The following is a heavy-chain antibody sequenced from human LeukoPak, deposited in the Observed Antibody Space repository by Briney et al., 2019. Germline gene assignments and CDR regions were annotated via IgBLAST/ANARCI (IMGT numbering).Heavy chain of an antibody. CDR3: ARLSGYYGSGIDD. CDR1: GGSISSYY. V-gene: IGHV4-59*01. J-gene: IGHJ4*02. D-gene: IGHD3-10*01. Sequence: SETLSLTCTVSGGSISSYYWSWIRQPPGKGLEWIGYIYYSGSTNYNPSLKSRVTISVDTSKNQFSLKLSSVTAADTAVYYCARLSGYYGSGIDDWGQGTLVTVSS. CDR2: IYYSGST.